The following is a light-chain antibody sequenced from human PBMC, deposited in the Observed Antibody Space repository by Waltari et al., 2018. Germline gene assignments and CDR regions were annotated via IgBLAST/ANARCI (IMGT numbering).Light chain of an antibody. Sequence: DIVMTQSPDSLAVALGERATINCKSTQCFFPTNHKNYLPWYHQKPGHPPKLLIYWASTRESGVPDRFSGSGSGTDFTLAISSLQAEDVAVYYCQQYYSAPNTFGQGTNVEIK. CDR2: WAS. J-gene: IGKJ2*01. CDR3: QQYYSAPNT. V-gene: IGKV4-1*01. CDR1: QCFFPTNHKNY.